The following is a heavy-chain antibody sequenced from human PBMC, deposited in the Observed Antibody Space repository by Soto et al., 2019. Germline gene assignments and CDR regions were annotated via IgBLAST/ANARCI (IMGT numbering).Heavy chain of an antibody. V-gene: IGHV1-3*01. Sequence: QVQLVQSGAEVKKPGASVKVSCKASGYTFTNYAMHWVRQAPGQRLERMGWINAGTGNTKYSQKFQARVTITRDTSARTGDMELSSLRSEDTAGYYCARGGSLYWYFDRWGRGTLVTVSS. D-gene: IGHD1-26*01. J-gene: IGHJ2*01. CDR1: GYTFTNYA. CDR3: ARGGSLYWYFDR. CDR2: INAGTGNT.